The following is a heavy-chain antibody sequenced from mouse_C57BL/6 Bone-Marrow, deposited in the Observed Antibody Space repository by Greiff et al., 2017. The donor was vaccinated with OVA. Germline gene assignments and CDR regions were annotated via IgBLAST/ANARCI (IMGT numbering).Heavy chain of an antibody. CDR1: GYTFTSYW. CDR3: VRRSRRDYFDY. J-gene: IGHJ2*01. D-gene: IGHD1-1*01. CDR2: IDPSDSET. Sequence: VQLQQPGAELVRPGSSVKLSCKASGYTFTSYWMHWVKQRPIQGLEWIGNIDPSDSETHYNQKFKDKATLTVDKSSSTAYMQLSSLTSEDSAVYYCVRRSRRDYFDYWGQGTTLTVSS. V-gene: IGHV1-52*01.